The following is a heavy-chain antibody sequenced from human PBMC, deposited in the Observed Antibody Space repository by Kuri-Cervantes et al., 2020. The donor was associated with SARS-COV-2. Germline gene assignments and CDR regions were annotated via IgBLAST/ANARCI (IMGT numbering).Heavy chain of an antibody. CDR3: ARASVVPAAYPTFDY. J-gene: IGHJ4*02. Sequence: ASVKVSCKASGFTFTGYYIHWVRQAPGQGLEWMGWINPNTGGTDYPQKFQGRVTMTRDTSISTAYMELSRLRSDDTAVYFCARASVVPAAYPTFDYWGQGTLVTVSS. V-gene: IGHV1-2*02. CDR1: GFTFTGYY. D-gene: IGHD2-2*01. CDR2: INPNTGGT.